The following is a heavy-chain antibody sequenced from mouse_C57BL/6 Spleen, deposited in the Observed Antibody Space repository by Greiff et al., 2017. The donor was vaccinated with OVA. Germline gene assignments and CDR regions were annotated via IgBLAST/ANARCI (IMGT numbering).Heavy chain of an antibody. CDR1: GFTFNTYA. V-gene: IGHV10-3*01. Sequence: EVQLVESGGGLVQPKGSLKLSCAASGFTFNTYAMHWVRQAPGKGLEWVARIRSKSSNYATYYADSVKDRFTISRDDSQSMLYLQMNNLKTEDTAMYYCVRDEGLRRDYAMDYWGQGTSVTVSS. J-gene: IGHJ4*01. CDR2: IRSKSSNYAT. D-gene: IGHD2-4*01. CDR3: VRDEGLRRDYAMDY.